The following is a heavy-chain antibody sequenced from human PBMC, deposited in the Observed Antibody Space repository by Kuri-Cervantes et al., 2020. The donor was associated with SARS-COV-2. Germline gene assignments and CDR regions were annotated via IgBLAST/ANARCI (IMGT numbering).Heavy chain of an antibody. J-gene: IGHJ3*02. CDR1: GFTFSSYS. D-gene: IGHD3-3*01. CDR3: ARGFLTWWGLGAFDI. CDR2: IRYDGSNK. Sequence: GESLKISCAASGFTFSSYSMNWVRQAPGKGLEWVAFIRYDGSNKYYADSVKGRFTISRDNAKNTLYLQMNSLRAEDTAVYYRARGFLTWWGLGAFDIWGQGTMVTVSS. V-gene: IGHV3-30*02.